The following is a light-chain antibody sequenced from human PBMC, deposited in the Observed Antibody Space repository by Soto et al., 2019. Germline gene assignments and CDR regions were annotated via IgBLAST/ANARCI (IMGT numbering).Light chain of an antibody. V-gene: IGKV3-20*01. CDR1: QSASSSY. CDR2: GAS. CDR3: QYYARAVGT. J-gene: IGKJ1*01. Sequence: EIVLTQSPGTLSLSPGERATVSCRASQSASSSYFAWYQQKPGQAPRLLISGASNRATGIPDRFSGSWSGANFTLTISRLKPEDFAVYYGQYYARAVGTFGQGTRVEIK.